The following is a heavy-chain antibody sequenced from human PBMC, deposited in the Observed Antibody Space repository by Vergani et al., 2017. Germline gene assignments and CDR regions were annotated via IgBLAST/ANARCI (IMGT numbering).Heavy chain of an antibody. CDR1: GFTFSDYY. V-gene: IGHV3-49*05. J-gene: IGHJ3*02. CDR3: TSFSPIPYCSGGSCYYDAFDI. CDR2: IRSKAYGGTT. Sequence: VQLVESGGGLVKPGGSLRLSCAASGFTFSDYYMSWIRQAPGKGLEWVGFIRSKAYGGTTEYAASVKGRFTISRDDSKSIAYLQMNSLKTEDTAVYYCTSFSPIPYCSGGSCYYDAFDIWGQGTMVTVSS. D-gene: IGHD2-15*01.